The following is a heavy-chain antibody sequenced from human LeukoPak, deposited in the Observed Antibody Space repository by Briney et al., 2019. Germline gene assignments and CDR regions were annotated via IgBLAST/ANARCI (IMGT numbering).Heavy chain of an antibody. CDR3: ARDSPPL. V-gene: IGHV4-59*01. CDR1: GGSISGFY. Sequence: SETLSLTCTVSGGSISGFYWSWIRQPPGKGLEWIGYIYYTGSTKYNPSLQSRVTISVDTSQNQFSLKLSSVTAADTAVYYCARDSPPLWGQGTLVTVSS. J-gene: IGHJ4*02. CDR2: IYYTGST.